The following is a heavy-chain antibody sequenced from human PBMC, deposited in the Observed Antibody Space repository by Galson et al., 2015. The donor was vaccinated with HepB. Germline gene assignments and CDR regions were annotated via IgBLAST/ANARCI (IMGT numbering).Heavy chain of an antibody. J-gene: IGHJ4*02. CDR3: ARSLDATYYDYVWGSYPRNDFDY. V-gene: IGHV3-21*01. CDR1: GFTFSSYS. CDR2: ISSSSSYI. D-gene: IGHD3-16*02. Sequence: SLRLSCAASGFTFSSYSMNWVRQAPGKGLEWVSSISSSSSYIYYADSVKGRFTISRDNAKNSLYLQMNSLRAEDTAVYYCARSLDATYYDYVWGSYPRNDFDYWGQGTLVTVSS.